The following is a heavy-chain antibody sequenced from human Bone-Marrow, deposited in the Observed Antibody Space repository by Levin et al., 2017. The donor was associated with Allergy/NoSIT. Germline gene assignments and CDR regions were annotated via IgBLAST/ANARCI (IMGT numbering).Heavy chain of an antibody. CDR1: GYTFTSYG. D-gene: IGHD2-15*01. CDR2: ISAYNGNT. J-gene: IGHJ4*02. V-gene: IGHV1-18*01. CDR3: ARDDCSGGSCYVDFFF. Sequence: ASVKVSCKASGYTFTSYGISWVRQAPGQGLEWMGWISAYNGNTNYAQKLQGRVTMTTDTSTSTAYMELRSLRSDDTAVYYCARDDCSGGSCYVDFFFWGQGTLVTVSS.